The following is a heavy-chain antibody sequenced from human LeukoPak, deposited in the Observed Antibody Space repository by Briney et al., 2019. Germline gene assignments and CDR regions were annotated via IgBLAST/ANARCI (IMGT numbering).Heavy chain of an antibody. Sequence: SQTLSLTCTVSGGSISSGGYYWSWIRQPPGKGLEWIGYIYHSGSTYYNPSLKGRVTISVDRSKNQFSLKLSSVTAADTAVYYCARGQAAAGTYYYYYYMDVWGKGTTVTVSS. D-gene: IGHD6-13*01. CDR2: IYHSGST. CDR1: GGSISSGGYY. CDR3: ARGQAAAGTYYYYYYMDV. V-gene: IGHV4-30-2*01. J-gene: IGHJ6*03.